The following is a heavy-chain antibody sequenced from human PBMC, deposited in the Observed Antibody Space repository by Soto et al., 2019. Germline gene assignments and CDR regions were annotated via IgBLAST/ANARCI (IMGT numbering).Heavy chain of an antibody. CDR3: ARTTAPGKPLLDY. J-gene: IGHJ4*02. D-gene: IGHD6-13*01. V-gene: IGHV4-61*01. CDR1: VGSVSIGSHD. Sequence: SETLSISCILSVGSVSIGSHDWSWIRQPPGKGLEWIGYIHYGGSTNYNPSLKSRVTTSVDMSKNQFSLKLTSVTAADTAVYYCARTTAPGKPLLDYWGRGTLVTVSS. CDR2: IHYGGST.